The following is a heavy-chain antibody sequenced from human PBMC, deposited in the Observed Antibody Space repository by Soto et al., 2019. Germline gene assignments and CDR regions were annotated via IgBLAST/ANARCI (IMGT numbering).Heavy chain of an antibody. Sequence: ASVKVSCKASGGTFSSYAISWVRQAPGQGLEWMGGIIPIFGTANYAQKFQGRVTITADESTSTAYMELSSLRSEDTAVYYCARESDSSSFRSIFQVRVGMDVWGQGTTVTVSS. CDR3: ARESDSSSFRSIFQVRVGMDV. D-gene: IGHD6-6*01. CDR1: GGTFSSYA. J-gene: IGHJ6*02. V-gene: IGHV1-69*13. CDR2: IIPIFGTA.